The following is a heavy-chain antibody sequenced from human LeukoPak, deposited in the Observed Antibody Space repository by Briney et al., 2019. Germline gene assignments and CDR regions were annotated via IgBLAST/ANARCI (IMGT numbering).Heavy chain of an antibody. V-gene: IGHV4-38-2*02. CDR2: IYHSGST. Sequence: SETLSLTCTVSGYSISSGYYWGWIRQPPGKGLEWIGSIYHSGSTYYNPSLKSRVTISVDTSKNQFSLKLSSVTAADTAVYYCARTYYDYVWGSYRYGGYAFDIWGQGTMVTVSS. CDR1: GYSISSGYY. J-gene: IGHJ3*02. CDR3: ARTYYDYVWGSYRYGGYAFDI. D-gene: IGHD3-16*02.